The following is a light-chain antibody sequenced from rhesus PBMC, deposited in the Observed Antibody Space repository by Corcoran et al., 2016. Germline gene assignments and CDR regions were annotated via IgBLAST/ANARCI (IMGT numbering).Light chain of an antibody. V-gene: IGKV1-74*01. Sequence: DIQMTQSPSSLSASVGDRVTITCRASENVNNYLHWYQQKPGKAHKPLISAASNLQSGVPSRFSGSGSGTDYTFTISSLQPEDVATYYCQHSYGTPFTFGPGTKLDIK. CDR1: ENVNNY. J-gene: IGKJ3*01. CDR3: QHSYGTPFT. CDR2: AAS.